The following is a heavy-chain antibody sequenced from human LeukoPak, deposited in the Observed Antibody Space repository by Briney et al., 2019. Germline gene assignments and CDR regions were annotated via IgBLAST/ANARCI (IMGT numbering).Heavy chain of an antibody. V-gene: IGHV1-69*13. J-gene: IGHJ4*02. CDR1: GGTFSSYA. CDR2: IIPIFGTA. D-gene: IGHD3-10*01. Sequence: ASVKVSCKASGGTFSSYAISWVRQAPGQGLEWMGGIIPIFGTANYAQKYQGRVTITADESTSTAYMELSSLRSEDTAVYYCARAYGSGNLPNDYWGQGTLVTVSS. CDR3: ARAYGSGNLPNDY.